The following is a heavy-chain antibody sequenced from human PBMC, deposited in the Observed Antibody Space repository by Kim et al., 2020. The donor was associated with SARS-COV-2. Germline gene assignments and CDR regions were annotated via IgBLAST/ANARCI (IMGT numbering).Heavy chain of an antibody. D-gene: IGHD2-2*01. J-gene: IGHJ5*02. CDR3: ARRHCSSTSCYNWFDP. CDR2: IYYSGST. V-gene: IGHV4-39*01. CDR1: GGSISSSSYY. Sequence: SETLSLTCTVSGGSISSSSYYWGWIRQPPGKGLEWIGSIYYSGSTYYNPSLKSRVTISVDTSKNQFSLKLSSVTAADTAVYYCARRHCSSTSCYNWFDPWGQGTLVTVSS.